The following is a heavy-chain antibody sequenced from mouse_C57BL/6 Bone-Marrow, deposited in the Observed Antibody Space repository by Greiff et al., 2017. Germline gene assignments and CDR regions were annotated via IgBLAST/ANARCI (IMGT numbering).Heavy chain of an antibody. CDR1: GYTFTSYW. D-gene: IGHD3-2*02. V-gene: IGHV1-64*01. CDR2: IHPNSGST. Sequence: QVQLQQPGAELVKPGASVKLSCKASGYTFTSYWMHWVKQRPGQGLEWIGMIHPNSGSTNYNEKFKSKATLTVDKSSSTAYMQLSSLTSEDSAVYYRTRRELRLQYYAMDYWGQGTSVTVSS. J-gene: IGHJ4*01. CDR3: TRRELRLQYYAMDY.